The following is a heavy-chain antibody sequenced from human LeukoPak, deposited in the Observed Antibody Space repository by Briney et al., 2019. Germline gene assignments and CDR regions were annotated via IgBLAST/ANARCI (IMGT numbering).Heavy chain of an antibody. CDR1: GYTFTGYY. V-gene: IGHV1-8*02. CDR3: ARARDYYDSSGCDY. CDR2: MNPNSGNT. D-gene: IGHD3-22*01. J-gene: IGHJ4*02. Sequence: ASVKVSCKASGYTFTGYYMHWVRQAPGQGLEWMGWMNPNSGNTGYAQKFQGRVTMTRNTSISTAYMELSSLRSEDTAVYYCARARDYYDSSGCDYWGQGTLVTVSS.